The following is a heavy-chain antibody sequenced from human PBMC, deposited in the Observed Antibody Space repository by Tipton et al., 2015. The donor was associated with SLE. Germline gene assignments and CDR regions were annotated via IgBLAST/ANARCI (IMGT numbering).Heavy chain of an antibody. J-gene: IGHJ4*02. CDR1: GGSISSRSYY. V-gene: IGHV4-61*02. CDR2: IYTGGST. Sequence: TLSLTCTVSGGSISSRSYYWGWIRQPPGKGLEWIGRIYTGGSTNYNPSLKSRVTMSVDTSKNQFSLKLSSVTAADTAVYYCARMNPSSSWFFDYWGQGTLVTVSS. D-gene: IGHD6-13*01. CDR3: ARMNPSSSWFFDY.